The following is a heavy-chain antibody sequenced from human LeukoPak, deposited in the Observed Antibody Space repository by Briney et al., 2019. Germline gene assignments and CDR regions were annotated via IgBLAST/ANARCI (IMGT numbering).Heavy chain of an antibody. CDR1: GGSFSGYY. D-gene: IGHD1-26*01. V-gene: IGHV4-34*01. Sequence: PSETLSLTCAAYGGSFSGYYWSWIRQPPGKGLEWIGEINHSGSTNYNPSLKSRVTISVDTSKNQFSLKLSSVTAADTAVYYCARGKWELRPTRRNNWFDPWGQGTLVTVSS. J-gene: IGHJ5*02. CDR3: ARGKWELRPTRRNNWFDP. CDR2: INHSGST.